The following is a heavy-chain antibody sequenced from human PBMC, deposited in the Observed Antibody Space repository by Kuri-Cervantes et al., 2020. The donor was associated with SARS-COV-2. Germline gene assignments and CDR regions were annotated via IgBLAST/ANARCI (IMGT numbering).Heavy chain of an antibody. J-gene: IGHJ4*02. CDR2: ISAYNGNT. D-gene: IGHD2-21*02. CDR3: ARAGAEVTSHFDY. V-gene: IGHV1-18*01. Sequence: ASVKVSCKASGGTFSSYAISWVRQAPGQGLEWMGWISAYNGNTNYAQKPQGRVTMTTDTSTSTAYMELRSLRSDDTAVYYCARAGAEVTSHFDYWGQGTLVTVSS. CDR1: GGTFSSYA.